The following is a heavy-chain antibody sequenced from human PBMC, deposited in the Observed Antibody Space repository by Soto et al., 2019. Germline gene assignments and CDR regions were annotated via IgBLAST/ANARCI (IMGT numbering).Heavy chain of an antibody. D-gene: IGHD3-10*01. CDR2: IYSGGST. CDR3: ARDLPFDDHGSSYDAFDI. CDR1: GFTVSSNY. J-gene: IGHJ3*02. V-gene: IGHV3-66*01. Sequence: PGGSLRLSCAASGFTVSSNYMSWVRQAPGKGLEKVSVIYSGGSTYYADSVKGRFTISRDNSKNTLYLQMNSLRAEDTAVYYCARDLPFDDHGSSYDAFDIWGQGTMVTVSS.